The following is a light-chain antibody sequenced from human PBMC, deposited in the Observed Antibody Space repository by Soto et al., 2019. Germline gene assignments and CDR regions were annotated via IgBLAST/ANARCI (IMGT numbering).Light chain of an antibody. J-gene: IGKJ1*01. V-gene: IGKV3-20*01. Sequence: IKLTQCPGPLSFNQFNRATLFCRASQSVSSAYVAWYRQKAGQTPRLLXXYEXSRGTGILERFSGSGSGKDFSLTISRLEPEDVAAYYCRQYKESFTWTFGQGTKVDIK. CDR1: QSVSSAY. CDR2: YEX. CDR3: RQYKESFTWT.